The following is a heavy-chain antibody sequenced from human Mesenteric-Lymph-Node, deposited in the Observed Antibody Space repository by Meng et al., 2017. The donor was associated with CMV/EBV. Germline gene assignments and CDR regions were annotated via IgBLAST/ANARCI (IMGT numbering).Heavy chain of an antibody. D-gene: IGHD5-12*01. CDR3: ARKGPSGYDGDFDY. V-gene: IGHV1-2*06. CDR2: INPDSGVT. Sequence: SVYTFTGYFVHWVRQAPGQGPGWMGRINPDSGVTKNAQKLQGRVAMTRDTSISTAYMELSSLRSDDTAMYYCARKGPSGYDGDFDYWGQGTLVTVSS. CDR1: VYTFTGYF. J-gene: IGHJ4*02.